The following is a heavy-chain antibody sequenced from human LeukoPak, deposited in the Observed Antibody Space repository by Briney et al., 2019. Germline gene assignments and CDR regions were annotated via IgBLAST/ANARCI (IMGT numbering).Heavy chain of an antibody. Sequence: PSETLSLTCTLRGGSLSSSSYYWGWIRHPPGKGLEWIGSIYYSGSTYYNPSLKSRVPISVDTSKNQFSLKLSSVTAADTAVYYCASCNGDYYYYYYMDVWGKGTTVTVSS. CDR1: GGSLSSSSYY. CDR3: ASCNGDYYYYYYMDV. J-gene: IGHJ6*03. V-gene: IGHV4-39*01. CDR2: IYYSGST. D-gene: IGHD4-17*01.